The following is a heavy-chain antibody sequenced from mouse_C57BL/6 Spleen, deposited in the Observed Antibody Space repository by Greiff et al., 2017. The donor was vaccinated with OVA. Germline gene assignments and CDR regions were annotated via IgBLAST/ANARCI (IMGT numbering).Heavy chain of an antibody. J-gene: IGHJ4*01. D-gene: IGHD2-5*01. CDR2: INPSNGGT. CDR3: ARSGAYYSNYDYAMDY. Sequence: QVQLQQPGTELVKPGASVKLSCKASGYTFTSYWMHWVKQRPGQGLEWIGNINPSNGGTNYNEKFKSKATLTVDKSSSTAYMQLSSLTSEDSAVYYCARSGAYYSNYDYAMDYGGQGTSVTVSS. V-gene: IGHV1-53*01. CDR1: GYTFTSYW.